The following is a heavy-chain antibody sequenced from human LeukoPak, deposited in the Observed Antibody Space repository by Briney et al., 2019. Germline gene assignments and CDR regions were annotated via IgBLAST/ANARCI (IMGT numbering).Heavy chain of an antibody. J-gene: IGHJ6*02. Sequence: GGSLRLSCAASGFTFSSYAMSWVRQAPGKGLEWVSSISSSSSYIYYADSVKGRFTISRDNAKNSLYLQMNSLRAEDTAVYYCARDLWELHTYYYYGMDVWGQGTTVTVSS. D-gene: IGHD1-26*01. CDR2: ISSSSSYI. CDR1: GFTFSSYA. V-gene: IGHV3-21*01. CDR3: ARDLWELHTYYYYGMDV.